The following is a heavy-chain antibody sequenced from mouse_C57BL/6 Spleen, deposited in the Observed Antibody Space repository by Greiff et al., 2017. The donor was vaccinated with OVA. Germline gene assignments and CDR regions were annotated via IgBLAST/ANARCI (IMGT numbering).Heavy chain of an antibody. Sequence: VQLQQSGAELVRPGASVKLSCTASGFNIKDDYMHWVKQRPEQGLEWIGWIDPENGDTEYASKFQGKATLTADTSSNTAYLQLSSLTSEDTAVYYCTTSSFITTVVATNYWGQGTTLTVSS. CDR2: IDPENGDT. J-gene: IGHJ2*01. D-gene: IGHD1-1*01. CDR1: GFNIKDDY. CDR3: TTSSFITTVVATNY. V-gene: IGHV14-4*01.